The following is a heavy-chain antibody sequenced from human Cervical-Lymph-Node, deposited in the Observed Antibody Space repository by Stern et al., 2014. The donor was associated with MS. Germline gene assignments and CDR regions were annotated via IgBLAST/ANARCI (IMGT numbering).Heavy chain of an antibody. V-gene: IGHV3-33*01. D-gene: IGHD6-13*01. Sequence: QMQLVQSGGGVVQPGRSLRLSCAASGFSFSRYAMHWVRQAPGKGLEWVALIWYDGSNPYYADSVTGRFTISRDNFKNTLQMNSLRAEDTAVYYCASAYSSSHYYFDYWGQGTLVTVSS. CDR2: IWYDGSNP. J-gene: IGHJ4*02. CDR3: ASAYSSSHYYFDY. CDR1: GFSFSRYA.